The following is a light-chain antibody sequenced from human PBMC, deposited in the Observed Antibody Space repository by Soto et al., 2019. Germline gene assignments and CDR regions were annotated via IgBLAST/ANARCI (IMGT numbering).Light chain of an antibody. Sequence: EIVLTQSPGTLSLSPGERATLSCRASQSVSSSYLAWYQQRPGQAPRLLIYGASSRATGIPDRFSGSGSGTDFTLTITRLEPEDLAVYYCQHYGGSPYTFGQGTKLEIK. CDR3: QHYGGSPYT. CDR1: QSVSSSY. CDR2: GAS. V-gene: IGKV3-20*01. J-gene: IGKJ2*01.